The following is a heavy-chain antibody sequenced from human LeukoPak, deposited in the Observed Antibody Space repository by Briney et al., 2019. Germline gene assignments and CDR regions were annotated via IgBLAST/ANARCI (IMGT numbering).Heavy chain of an antibody. V-gene: IGHV4-34*01. Sequence: SETLSLTCAVYGGSFSGYYWRWIRQPPGKGREGIGEIKYSGSTNYNPTLKSRVTISVDTSTNHFSLKLSSVPAADTAVYYCARGRFLEWLSKGTYYYMDVWGKGTTVTVSS. CDR1: GGSFSGYY. CDR3: ARGRFLEWLSKGTYYYMDV. J-gene: IGHJ6*03. D-gene: IGHD3-3*01. CDR2: IKYSGST.